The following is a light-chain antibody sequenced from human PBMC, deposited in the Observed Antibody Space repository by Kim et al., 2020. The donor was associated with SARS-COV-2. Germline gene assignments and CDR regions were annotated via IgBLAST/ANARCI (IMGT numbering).Light chain of an antibody. CDR3: QQYGNLIT. V-gene: IGKV3-20*01. CDR2: GAS. Sequence: LSPGERATLACRASQSVSSSYLAWYQQKPGQAPRLLIYGASSRATGIPDRFSGSGSGTDFTLTISRLEPEDSAVYYCQQYGNLITFGQGTRLEIK. CDR1: QSVSSSY. J-gene: IGKJ5*01.